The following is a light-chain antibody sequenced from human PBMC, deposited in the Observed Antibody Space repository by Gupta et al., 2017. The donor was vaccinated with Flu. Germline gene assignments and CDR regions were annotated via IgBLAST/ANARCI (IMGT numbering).Light chain of an antibody. CDR3: ALYMGIGFWE. Sequence: QTVVTQEASFSVSPGGTVTLTCGLSSGSVSTTFYPSWYQQVPGQAPRTLVYDTNIRSPGVPDRFSGSILGNKAALTITGAQADDECHYHCALYMGIGFWEVGGGTKVTVL. CDR2: DTN. CDR1: SGSVSTTFY. J-gene: IGLJ2*01. V-gene: IGLV8-61*01.